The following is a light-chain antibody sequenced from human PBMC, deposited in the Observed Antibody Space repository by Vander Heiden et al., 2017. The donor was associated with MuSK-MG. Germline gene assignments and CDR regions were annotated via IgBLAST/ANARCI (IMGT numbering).Light chain of an antibody. CDR3: CSYAGSTTPWV. V-gene: IGLV2-23*02. J-gene: IGLJ3*02. Sequence: QSALTQPASVSGSPGQSITISCTGTSSDVGSYNLVSWYQPPPGKAPKLMIYEVSKRPSGVSNRFSGSKSGNTASLTISGLQPEDEADYSCCSYAGSTTPWVFGGGTKLTVL. CDR2: EVS. CDR1: SSDVGSYNL.